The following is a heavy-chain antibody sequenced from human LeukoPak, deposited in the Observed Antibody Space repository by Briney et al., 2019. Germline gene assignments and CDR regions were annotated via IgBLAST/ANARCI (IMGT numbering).Heavy chain of an antibody. CDR3: ARVVFRNYYDSSGYSFSPHGMDY. CDR1: GGTFSSYA. Sequence: ASVKVSCKASGGTFSSYAISWVRQAPGQGLEWMGGIIPIFGTANYAQKFQGRVTITADESTSTAYMELSSLRSEDTAVYYCARVVFRNYYDSSGYSFSPHGMDYWGQGTLVTVSS. J-gene: IGHJ4*02. CDR2: IIPIFGTA. V-gene: IGHV1-69*13. D-gene: IGHD3-22*01.